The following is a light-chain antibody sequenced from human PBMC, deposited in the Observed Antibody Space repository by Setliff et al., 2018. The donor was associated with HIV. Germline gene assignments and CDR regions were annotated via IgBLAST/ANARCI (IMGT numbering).Light chain of an antibody. CDR3: RSYDSSLSGSV. CDR1: SSNIGAGYD. J-gene: IGLJ1*01. CDR2: GNY. V-gene: IGLV1-40*01. Sequence: QSVLTQPPSVSGAPGQRVTISCTGSSSNIGAGYDVHWYQQLPGTAPKLVIYGNYNRPSGIPDRFSGFSSGTSASLAITGLQAEDEADYYCRSYDSSLSGSVFGPGTKVTVL.